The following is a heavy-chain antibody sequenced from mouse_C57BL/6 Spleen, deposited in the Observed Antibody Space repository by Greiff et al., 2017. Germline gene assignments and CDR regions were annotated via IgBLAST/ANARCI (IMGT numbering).Heavy chain of an antibody. D-gene: IGHD1-1*01. Sequence: QVQLQQSGAELVRPGASVTLSCKASGYTFTDYEMHWVKQTPVHGLEWIGAIDPETGGTAYNQKFKGKAILTANKSSSTAYMELRSLTSEDSAVYYCTRRGCGSSGGFAYWGQGTLVTVSA. CDR2: IDPETGGT. CDR3: TRRGCGSSGGFAY. CDR1: GYTFTDYE. V-gene: IGHV1-15*01. J-gene: IGHJ3*01.